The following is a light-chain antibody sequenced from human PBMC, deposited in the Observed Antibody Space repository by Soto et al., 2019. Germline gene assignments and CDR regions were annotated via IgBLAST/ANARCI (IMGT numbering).Light chain of an antibody. CDR2: DVS. V-gene: IGLV2-14*01. CDR1: SSVVGGYNY. CDR3: SSYTSSSTQV. Sequence: QSELNPPASVSGSPGQSVTNSCPGTSSVVGGYNYVSWYQQHPGKAPKLMIYDVSNRPSGVSNRFSGSKSGNTASLTISVLQAEDEADYYCSSYTSSSTQVFGTGTKVTVL. J-gene: IGLJ1*01.